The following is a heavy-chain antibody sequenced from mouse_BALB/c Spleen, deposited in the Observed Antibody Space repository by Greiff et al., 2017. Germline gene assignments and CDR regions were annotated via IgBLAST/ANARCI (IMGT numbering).Heavy chain of an antibody. CDR1: GYSITSDYA. V-gene: IGHV3-2*02. CDR2: ISYSGST. Sequence: EVQLQQSGPGLVKPSQSLSLTCTVTGYSITSDYAWNWIRQFPGNKLEWMGYISYSGSTSYNPSLKSRISITRDTSKNQFFLQLNSVTTEDTATYYCATNYDGFAYWGQGTLGTVSA. D-gene: IGHD2-4*01. CDR3: ATNYDGFAY. J-gene: IGHJ3*01.